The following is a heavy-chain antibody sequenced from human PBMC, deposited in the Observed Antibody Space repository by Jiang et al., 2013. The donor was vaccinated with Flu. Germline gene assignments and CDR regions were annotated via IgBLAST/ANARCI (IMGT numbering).Heavy chain of an antibody. CDR3: ARDRQGSAYAMDV. D-gene: IGHD6-19*01. J-gene: IGHJ6*02. CDR2: ISYDGSNE. V-gene: IGHV3-30*03. Sequence: EWVAVISYDGSNEYYADSVKGRFIISRDNSKSTLNLQVNSLRAEDTAVYYCARDRQGSAYAMDVWGQGTTVTVSS.